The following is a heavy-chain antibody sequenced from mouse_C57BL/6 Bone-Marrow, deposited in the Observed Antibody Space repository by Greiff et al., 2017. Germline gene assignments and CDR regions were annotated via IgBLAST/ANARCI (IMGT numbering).Heavy chain of an antibody. CDR3: ARWYYGNYYAIDY. J-gene: IGHJ4*01. Sequence: QVQLQQSGAELVMPGASVKLSCEASGYTFTSYWMHWVKQRPGQGLEWIGEIDPSDSYTNYNQKFKGKSTLTVDKSSSTAYMQLSSLTSEDSAVYDYARWYYGNYYAIDYWGQGTAVTVSS. CDR2: IDPSDSYT. V-gene: IGHV1-69*01. D-gene: IGHD2-1*01. CDR1: GYTFTSYW.